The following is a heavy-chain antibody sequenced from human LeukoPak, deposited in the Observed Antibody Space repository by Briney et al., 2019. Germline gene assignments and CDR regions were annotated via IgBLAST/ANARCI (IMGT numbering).Heavy chain of an antibody. D-gene: IGHD6-19*01. J-gene: IGHJ4*02. Sequence: PGGSLRLSCSASGFTFSIYAMNWVRQAPGNGLEWVSTIRDSGSSTYYADSVKGRFTISRDNSKNTLYLQMNSLRAEDTAVYYCAKVGGDSGWYFDYWGQGTLVTVSS. CDR3: AKVGGDSGWYFDY. V-gene: IGHV3-23*01. CDR1: GFTFSIYA. CDR2: IRDSGSST.